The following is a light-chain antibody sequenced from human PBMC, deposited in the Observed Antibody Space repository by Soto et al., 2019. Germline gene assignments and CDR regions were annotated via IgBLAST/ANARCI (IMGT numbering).Light chain of an antibody. CDR3: XXAXXFPLLT. V-gene: IGKV1-12*01. J-gene: IGKJ4*01. Sequence: DIQMTQSPSSVSASVGDRVTITCRASQGISSWLAWYQQKPGKAPKLLIYAASSLQSGVPSRFSGSGSGTDFTLTISSLXPEDFAXYXXXXAXXFPLLTFGGGTKVEIK. CDR1: QGISSW. CDR2: AAS.